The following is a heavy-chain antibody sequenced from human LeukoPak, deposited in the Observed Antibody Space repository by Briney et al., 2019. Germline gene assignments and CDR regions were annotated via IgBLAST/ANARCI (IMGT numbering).Heavy chain of an antibody. V-gene: IGHV3-48*03. CDR2: ITGSGDTI. Sequence: GGSLRLSCSASGFTFSSFEMNWVRQAPGKGLEWISYITGSGDTIYYADSVKGRFTISRDNAKNSLYLQMNSLRAEDTAVYYCARDLLLWFDMDVWGKGTTVTISS. CDR1: GFTFSSFE. D-gene: IGHD3-10*01. J-gene: IGHJ6*03. CDR3: ARDLLLWFDMDV.